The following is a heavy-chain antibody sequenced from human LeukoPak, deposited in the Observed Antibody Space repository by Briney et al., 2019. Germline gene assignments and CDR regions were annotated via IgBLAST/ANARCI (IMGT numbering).Heavy chain of an antibody. CDR3: ARDVVVVPAAVWYNWFDP. CDR1: GGSISSYY. V-gene: IGHV4-4*07. CDR2: IYTSGST. D-gene: IGHD2-2*01. J-gene: IGHJ5*02. Sequence: SETLSLTCTVSGGSISSYYWSWIRQPAGKGLEWIGRIYTSGSTNYNPSLTSRVTMSVDTSKNQFSLKLSSVTAADTAVYYCARDVVVVPAAVWYNWFDPWGQGTLVTVSS.